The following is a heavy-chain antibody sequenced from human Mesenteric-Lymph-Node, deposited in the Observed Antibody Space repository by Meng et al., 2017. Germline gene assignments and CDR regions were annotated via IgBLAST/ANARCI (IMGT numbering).Heavy chain of an antibody. J-gene: IGHJ4*02. D-gene: IGHD6-19*01. V-gene: IGHV3-30*01. CDR3: VKDRAVAEHYYFDY. CDR2: LSHDGSNK. CDR1: GFTFDSYA. Sequence: GESLKISCAASGFTFDSYAMSWVRQAPGKGLEWVAFLSHDGSNKFYGDSVKGRFTISRDNSKNTLYLQMNSLRIEDTAVYYCVKDRAVAEHYYFDYWGQGVLVTVSS.